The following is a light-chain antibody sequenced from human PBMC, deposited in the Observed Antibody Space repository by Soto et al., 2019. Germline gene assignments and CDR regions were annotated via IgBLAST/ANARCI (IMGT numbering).Light chain of an antibody. CDR1: QGISSY. CDR3: QQYYSFPQT. V-gene: IGKV1D-8*01. Sequence: ISRSTYLLSAATGKRVDLGCLMSQGISSYLAWYQQKTGKAPEILIYAASTLQSGVPSRFSGSGSGTDFTLTISRLQSEDCEAYYCQQYYSFPQTFGEGTKVDIK. CDR2: AAS. J-gene: IGKJ1*01.